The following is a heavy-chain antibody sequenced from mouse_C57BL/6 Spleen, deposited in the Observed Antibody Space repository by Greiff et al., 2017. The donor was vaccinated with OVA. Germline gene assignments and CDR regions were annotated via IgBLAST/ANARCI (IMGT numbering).Heavy chain of an antibody. CDR3: ARLIYYYGSSSYYAMDY. V-gene: IGHV1-81*01. CDR2: IYPRSGNT. D-gene: IGHD1-1*01. J-gene: IGHJ4*01. CDR1: GYTFTSYG. Sequence: QVQLQQSGAELARPGASVKLSCKASGYTFTSYGISWVKQRTGQGLEWIGEIYPRSGNTYYNEKFKGKATLTAATSSRTAYMELRSLTSDDSAVYFCARLIYYYGSSSYYAMDYWGQGTSVTVSS.